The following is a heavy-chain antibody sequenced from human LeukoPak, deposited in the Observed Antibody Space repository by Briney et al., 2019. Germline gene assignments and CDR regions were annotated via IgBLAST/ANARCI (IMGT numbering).Heavy chain of an antibody. CDR3: AKALYSTSSSYYYGMDV. Sequence: SETLSLTCTVSGGSISSDDYYWSWIRQPPGKGLEWIGYIYYSGSTNYNPSPKSRITISVDTSKNQFSLKLNSVTAADTAVYYCAKALYSTSSSYYYGMDVWGQGTTVTVSS. D-gene: IGHD6-13*01. V-gene: IGHV4-61*08. J-gene: IGHJ6*02. CDR1: GGSISSDDYY. CDR2: IYYSGST.